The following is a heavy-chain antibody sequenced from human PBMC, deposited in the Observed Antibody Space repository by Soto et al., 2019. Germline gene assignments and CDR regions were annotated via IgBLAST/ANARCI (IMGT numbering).Heavy chain of an antibody. CDR1: GGTFSSYT. V-gene: IGHV1-69*02. J-gene: IGHJ5*02. Sequence: GASVKVSCKASGGTFSSYTISWVRQATGQGLEWMGRIIPILGIANYAQKFQGRVTITADKSTSTAYMELSSLRSEDTAVYYCARAGYCSGGSCWFDPWGQGTLVTVSS. D-gene: IGHD2-15*01. CDR3: ARAGYCSGGSCWFDP. CDR2: IIPILGIA.